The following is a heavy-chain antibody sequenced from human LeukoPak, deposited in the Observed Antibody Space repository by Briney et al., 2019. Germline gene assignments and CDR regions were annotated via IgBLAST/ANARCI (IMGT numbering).Heavy chain of an antibody. J-gene: IGHJ5*02. V-gene: IGHV1-46*01. CDR2: INPSGGST. Sequence: ASVKVSCKASGYTFTSYHMHWVRPAPGQGLEWMGIINPSGGSTNYAQRFRGRVTMTRDMSTGTVYMELSSLTSEDTAVYYCAREAITIFGLVRTQTTKGPHRFDPWGQGTLVTVSS. CDR3: AREAITIFGLVRTQTTKGPHRFDP. D-gene: IGHD3-3*01. CDR1: GYTFTSYH.